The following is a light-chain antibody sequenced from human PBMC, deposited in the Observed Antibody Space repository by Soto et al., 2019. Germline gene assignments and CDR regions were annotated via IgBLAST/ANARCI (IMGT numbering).Light chain of an antibody. Sequence: QSVLTQPPSVSGAPGQRVTISCTGSSSNIGAGYDVHWYQHLPGTAPKLLIYGNNNRPSGVPDRFSGSKSGTSASLAITGLQAEDEVVYYCQSYDSSLSVVFGGGTQLTVL. CDR3: QSYDSSLSVV. CDR1: SSNIGAGYD. J-gene: IGLJ2*01. V-gene: IGLV1-40*01. CDR2: GNN.